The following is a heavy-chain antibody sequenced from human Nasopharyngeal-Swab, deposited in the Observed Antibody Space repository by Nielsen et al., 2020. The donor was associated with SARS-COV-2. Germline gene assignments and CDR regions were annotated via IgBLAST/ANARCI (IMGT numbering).Heavy chain of an antibody. CDR2: IYTSGKT. D-gene: IGHD4-17*01. Sequence: SETLSLTCAVSGVSVDSGSYFWSLVRRPAGKGLEWIGHIYTSGKTNYNPSLMSRLTISVDASKNQFSLRLTSVTAADTAVYYCAREDRWTLTSFYYALDVWGQGSAVTVSS. CDR3: AREDRWTLTSFYYALDV. CDR1: GVSVDSGSYF. J-gene: IGHJ6*02. V-gene: IGHV4-61*09.